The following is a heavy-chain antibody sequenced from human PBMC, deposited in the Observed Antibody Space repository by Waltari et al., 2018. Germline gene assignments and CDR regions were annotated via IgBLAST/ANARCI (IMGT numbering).Heavy chain of an antibody. CDR1: GYTFTDHH. CDR3: ARGTLDP. CDR2: IYPNSGGT. J-gene: IGHJ5*02. V-gene: IGHV1-2*02. Sequence: QVQLVQSGAEVKKPGASVKVSCKASGYTFTDHHMHWVRQAPGQGFEWMGWIYPNSGGTNYAQKFQGRVTMTRDTSISTAYMELNRLTSDDTVVYFCARGTLDPWGQGTLVTVSS.